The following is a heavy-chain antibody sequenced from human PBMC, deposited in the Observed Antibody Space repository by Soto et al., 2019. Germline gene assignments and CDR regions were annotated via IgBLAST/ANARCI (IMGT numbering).Heavy chain of an antibody. V-gene: IGHV3-23*01. J-gene: IGHJ6*03. Sequence: GGSLRLSCAASGFTFSSYAMSWVRQAPGKGLEWVSAISGSGGSTYYADSVKGRFTISRDNSKNTLYLQMNSLRAEDTAVYYCAKAGGVGFGETLYYYYYYMDVWGKGTSVTVSS. D-gene: IGHD3-10*01. CDR1: GFTFSSYA. CDR3: AKAGGVGFGETLYYYYYYMDV. CDR2: ISGSGGST.